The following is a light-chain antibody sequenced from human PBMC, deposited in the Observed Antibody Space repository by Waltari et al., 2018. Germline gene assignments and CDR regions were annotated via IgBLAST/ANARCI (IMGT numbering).Light chain of an antibody. CDR2: CAS. CDR1: QSVSRSR. J-gene: IGKJ2*01. Sequence: EVVLTQSPATLSLSLGERATLSCRARQSVSRSRVAWYQQPPGQAPRLLIYCASGRATGVPARFSGSGSGTDFSLTISRVEPEDFAVYYCQQYGSSVMYTFGQGTKLEIK. CDR3: QQYGSSVMYT. V-gene: IGKV3-20*01.